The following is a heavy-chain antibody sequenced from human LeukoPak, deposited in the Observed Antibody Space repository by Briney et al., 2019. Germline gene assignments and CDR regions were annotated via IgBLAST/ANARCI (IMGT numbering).Heavy chain of an antibody. CDR2: IWYDGSNK. D-gene: IGHD3-10*01. CDR3: ASEGYGSGSYYGGDY. Sequence: GGSLRLSCAASGFTFSSYGMHWVRQAPGKGLEGVAVIWYDGSNKYYADSVKGRFTISRDNSKNTLYLQMNSLTAEDTAVYYCASEGYGSGSYYGGDYWGQGTLVTVSS. J-gene: IGHJ4*02. CDR1: GFTFSSYG. V-gene: IGHV3-33*01.